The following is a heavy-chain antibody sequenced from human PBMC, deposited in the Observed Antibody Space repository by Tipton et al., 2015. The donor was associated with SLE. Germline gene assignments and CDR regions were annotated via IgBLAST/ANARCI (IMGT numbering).Heavy chain of an antibody. J-gene: IGHJ5*02. CDR1: GFIVSSSY. D-gene: IGHD2-15*01. Sequence: GSLRLSCAVSGFIVSSSYMSWVRQAPGKGLDWVSVIYGGGNTFYADFVKGRFTVSKDNAKGLLFLQKTILRAEDTAVYFCVRDLGHCSAASCHHFDIWGQGTPVTVSS. CDR2: IYGGGNT. CDR3: VRDLGHCSAASCHHFDI. V-gene: IGHV3-53*01.